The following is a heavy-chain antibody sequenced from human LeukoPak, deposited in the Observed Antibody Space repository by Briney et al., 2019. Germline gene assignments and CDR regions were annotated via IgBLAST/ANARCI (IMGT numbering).Heavy chain of an antibody. CDR3: ARVKGPDYSLWFDP. D-gene: IGHD2-15*01. V-gene: IGHV4-31*03. CDR1: GVSISSGGYY. CDR2: IYYSGST. Sequence: KPSQTLSLTCTVSGVSISSGGYYWSWIRQHPGKGLEWIGYIYYSGSTYYNPSLKSRVTISVDTSKNQFSLKLSSVTAADTAVYYCARVKGPDYSLWFDPWGQGTLVTVSS. J-gene: IGHJ5*02.